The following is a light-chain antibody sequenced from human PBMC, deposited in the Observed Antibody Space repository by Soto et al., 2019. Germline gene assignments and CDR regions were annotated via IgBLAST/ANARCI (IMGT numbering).Light chain of an antibody. CDR3: AAWDDSLNGRYV. CDR1: SSNIGSNT. Sequence: QSALTQPPSASGTPGQRATISCSGSSSNIGSNTVNWYQQLPGTAPKLLIYSNNQRPSGVPDRFSGSKSGTSASLAISGLQSEDEADYYCAAWDDSLNGRYVFGTGTKVTVL. J-gene: IGLJ1*01. CDR2: SNN. V-gene: IGLV1-44*01.